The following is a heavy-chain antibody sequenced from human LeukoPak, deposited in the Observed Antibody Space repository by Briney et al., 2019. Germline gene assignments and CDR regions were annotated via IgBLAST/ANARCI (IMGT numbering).Heavy chain of an antibody. V-gene: IGHV3-21*03. J-gene: IGHJ4*02. Sequence: GGSLRLSCAASEFTFSTYSMNWVRQAPGKGLEWVSSISSGSTYIYYADSVKGRFTISRDDSKNTLSLQMNSLRVEDTATYYCARDLAWGAFDYWGQGTLVTVSS. CDR3: ARDLAWGAFDY. CDR2: ISSGSTYI. CDR1: EFTFSTYS. D-gene: IGHD7-27*01.